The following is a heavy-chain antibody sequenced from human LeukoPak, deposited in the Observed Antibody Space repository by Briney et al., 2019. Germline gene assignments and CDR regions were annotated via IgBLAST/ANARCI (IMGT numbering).Heavy chain of an antibody. J-gene: IGHJ6*03. V-gene: IGHV4-34*01. CDR3: ARGGGDSYYMDV. Sequence: PSETLSLTCAVYGGSFSGYYWSWIRQPPGKGLEWIGEINHSGSTNCNPSLKSRVTISVDLSKNQVSLKLSSVTAADTAVYYCARGGGDSYYMDVWGKGTTVTVSS. CDR2: INHSGST. CDR1: GGSFSGYY. D-gene: IGHD2-21*02.